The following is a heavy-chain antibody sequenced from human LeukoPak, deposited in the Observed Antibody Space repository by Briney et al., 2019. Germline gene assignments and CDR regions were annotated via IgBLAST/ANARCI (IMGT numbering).Heavy chain of an antibody. Sequence: SVKVSCKASGGTFSSYAISWVRQAHGQGLEWMGGIIPIFGTANYAQKFQGRVTITTDEPTSTAYMELSSLGSEDTAVYYCARDGTSSGPLNYWGQGTLVTVSS. V-gene: IGHV1-69*05. J-gene: IGHJ4*02. CDR3: ARDGTSSGPLNY. D-gene: IGHD6-19*01. CDR1: GGTFSSYA. CDR2: IIPIFGTA.